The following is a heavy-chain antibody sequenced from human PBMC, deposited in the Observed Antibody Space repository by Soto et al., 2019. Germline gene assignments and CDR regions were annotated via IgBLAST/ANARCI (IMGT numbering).Heavy chain of an antibody. CDR3: VRVPYDTTGYYAF. J-gene: IGHJ4*02. D-gene: IGHD3-22*01. CDR1: GFTFTTYY. V-gene: IGHV1-46*01. Sequence: QVRLVQSGAEVKKPGASVSISCKTSGFTFTTYYIHWVRQAPGQRLEWMGMIDPSGGSTTYAQKFQGRITMTSDMSTSTVYMELSRLRSEDTAVYYCVRVPYDTTGYYAFCGQGTLVTVSS. CDR2: IDPSGGST.